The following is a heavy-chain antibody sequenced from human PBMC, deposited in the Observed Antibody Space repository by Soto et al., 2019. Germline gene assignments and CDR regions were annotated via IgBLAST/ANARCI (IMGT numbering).Heavy chain of an antibody. V-gene: IGHV2-5*02. CDR3: AHRRVGLAYAFDT. CDR2: IYWDDGK. J-gene: IGHJ3*02. Sequence: QITLKESGPTLVKPTQTLTRTCTLSGFSLSTIEVDVGWIRRPPGKALEWLALIYWDDGKHYNPSLKSRLTITKDTSKNQVVLTMTNMDPVVTATYYCAHRRVGLAYAFDTWGQGTVVTVSS. CDR1: GFSLSTIEVD. D-gene: IGHD3-9*01.